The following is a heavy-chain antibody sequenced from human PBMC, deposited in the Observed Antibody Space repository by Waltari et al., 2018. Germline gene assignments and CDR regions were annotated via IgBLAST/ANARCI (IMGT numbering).Heavy chain of an antibody. J-gene: IGHJ4*02. CDR3: ARLGDYYSNYGPGPDY. Sequence: QVQLQESGPGLVKPSGTLSLTCDVSGASFRSDPWWSWVRQPPGKGREWMGEVYRGGGSNYNPSLKSRVTISADLSKKQISLRLRCVTAADTAVYYCARLGDYYSNYGPGPDYWGQGTLVTVSS. V-gene: IGHV4-4*02. CDR2: VYRGGGS. D-gene: IGHD4-4*01. CDR1: GASFRSDPW.